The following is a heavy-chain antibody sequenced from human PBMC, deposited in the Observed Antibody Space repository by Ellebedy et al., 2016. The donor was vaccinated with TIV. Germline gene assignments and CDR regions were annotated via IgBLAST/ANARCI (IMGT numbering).Heavy chain of an antibody. CDR3: ARVRYYYGSGSSKYFDY. Sequence: GGSLRLXXAASGFTFSDYYMSWIRQAPGKGLEWVSYISSSGSTIYYADSVKGRFTISRDNAKNSLYLQMNSLRAEDTAVYYCARVRYYYGSGSSKYFDYWGQGTLVTVSS. D-gene: IGHD3-10*01. V-gene: IGHV3-11*04. CDR1: GFTFSDYY. CDR2: ISSSGSTI. J-gene: IGHJ4*02.